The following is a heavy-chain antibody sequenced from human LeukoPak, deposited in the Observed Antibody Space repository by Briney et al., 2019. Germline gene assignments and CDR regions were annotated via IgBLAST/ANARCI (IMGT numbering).Heavy chain of an antibody. Sequence: GGSLRLSCAASGFTFSDYYMSWIRQAPGKGLEWVAYISSSSSYTNNADSVKGRFTISRDNAKKSLYLQMNSLRAEDTAVYYCARIGASVTTCDYWGQGTLVTVSS. D-gene: IGHD4-17*01. V-gene: IGHV3-11*06. J-gene: IGHJ4*02. CDR1: GFTFSDYY. CDR3: ARIGASVTTCDY. CDR2: ISSSSSYT.